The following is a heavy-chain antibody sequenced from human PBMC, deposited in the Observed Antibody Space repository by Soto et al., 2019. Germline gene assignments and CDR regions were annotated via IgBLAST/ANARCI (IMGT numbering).Heavy chain of an antibody. D-gene: IGHD6-13*01. Sequence: QVQLVQSGAEVKKPGASVKVSCKAFGYIFTSYTMHWVRQAPGQSLEWMGWINPGNGNTKYSQKFQARVTISRDTPASTGYMEVSGLAPEDTAVYYCTTSIAAASFDYWGQGTLVTVSS. J-gene: IGHJ4*02. CDR1: GYIFTSYT. CDR2: INPGNGNT. V-gene: IGHV1-3*01. CDR3: TTSIAAASFDY.